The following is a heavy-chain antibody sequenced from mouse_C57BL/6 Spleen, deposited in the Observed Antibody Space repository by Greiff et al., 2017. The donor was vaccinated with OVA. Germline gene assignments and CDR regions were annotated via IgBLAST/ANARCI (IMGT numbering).Heavy chain of an antibody. J-gene: IGHJ4*01. V-gene: IGHV2-2*01. Sequence: QVQLKESGPGLVQPSQSLSITCTVSGFSLTSYGVHWVRQSPGKGLEWLGVIWSGGSTDYNAAFISRLSISKDNSKSQVFFKRNSLQADDTAIYYCARTPLITKDYAMDYWGQGTSVTVTS. CDR1: GFSLTSYG. D-gene: IGHD1-2*01. CDR2: IWSGGST. CDR3: ARTPLITKDYAMDY.